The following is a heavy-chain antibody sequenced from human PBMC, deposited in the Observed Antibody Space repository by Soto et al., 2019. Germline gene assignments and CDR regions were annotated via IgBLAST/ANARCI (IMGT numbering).Heavy chain of an antibody. Sequence: PSETLSLTCTVSGGSISSGGYYWSWIRQHPGKGLEWIGYIYYSGSTYYNPSLKSRVTISVDTSKNQFSLKLSSVTAADTAVYYCAGSIAARPTAWFDPWGQGTLVTVSS. D-gene: IGHD6-6*01. V-gene: IGHV4-31*03. CDR3: AGSIAARPTAWFDP. J-gene: IGHJ5*02. CDR2: IYYSGST. CDR1: GGSISSGGYY.